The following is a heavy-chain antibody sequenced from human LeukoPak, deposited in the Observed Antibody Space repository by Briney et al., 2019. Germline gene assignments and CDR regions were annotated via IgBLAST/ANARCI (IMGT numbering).Heavy chain of an antibody. CDR2: IYSGGST. CDR3: AKVSGYCSTTSCSFDY. J-gene: IGHJ4*02. D-gene: IGHD2-2*01. V-gene: IGHV3-53*01. CDR1: GFTVSSSY. Sequence: PGGSLRLSCAASGFTVSSSYVNWVRQAPGKGLEWVSVIYSGGSTYYADSVKGQLTISRDNSKNTLYLQVNSLEADDTAVYYCAKVSGYCSTTSCSFDYWGQGTLVTVSS.